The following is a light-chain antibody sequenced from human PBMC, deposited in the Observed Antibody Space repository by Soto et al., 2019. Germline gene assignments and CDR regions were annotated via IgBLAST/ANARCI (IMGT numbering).Light chain of an antibody. Sequence: IVLTQSPGTLSLSPGETATLSCRASQSFYSSYLAWYQQRPGQAPRLLIYDASTRATGVPARFSGSGSGTEFTLTISSLQSEDSALYYCQHYNHWPQLSFGGGTKVEI. CDR3: QHYNHWPQLS. V-gene: IGKV3-15*01. J-gene: IGKJ4*01. CDR2: DAS. CDR1: QSFYSSY.